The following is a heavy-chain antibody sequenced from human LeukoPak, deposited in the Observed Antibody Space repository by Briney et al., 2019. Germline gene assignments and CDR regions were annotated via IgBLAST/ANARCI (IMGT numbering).Heavy chain of an antibody. CDR1: GDSLSSYY. J-gene: IGHJ4*02. D-gene: IGHD6-13*01. V-gene: IGHV4-59*01. CDR3: STGYSSTWYYFDY. Sequence: SETLSLTCTVSGDSLSSYYWSWIRQPPGKGLEWIGYIYHSGSTNYNPSLKGRVTISADTSKDQFSLKLASVTAADTAVHYCSTGYSSTWYYFDYWGQGTLVTVSS. CDR2: IYHSGST.